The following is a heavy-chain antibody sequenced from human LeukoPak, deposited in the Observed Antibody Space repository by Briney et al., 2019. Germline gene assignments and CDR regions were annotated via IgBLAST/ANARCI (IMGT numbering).Heavy chain of an antibody. CDR1: GGSISSYY. V-gene: IGHV4-59*12. CDR3: ASFSIYCSGGSCSLWYFDY. CDR2: IDYSGDP. D-gene: IGHD2-15*01. Sequence: SETLSLTCTVSGGSISSYYWSWIRQPPGKGLEWIANIDYSGDPIYNPALKSRVTMSVDTSKNQFSLNLTSVTAADTAVYYCASFSIYCSGGSCSLWYFDYWGQGTLVTVSS. J-gene: IGHJ4*02.